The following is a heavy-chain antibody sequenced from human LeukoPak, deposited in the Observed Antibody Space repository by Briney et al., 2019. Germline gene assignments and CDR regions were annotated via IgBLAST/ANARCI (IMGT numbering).Heavy chain of an antibody. CDR3: ARTRYYYNSRSYGAPYYFDY. D-gene: IGHD3-10*01. CDR2: IYYSGNT. CDR1: GGSISSSSYY. Sequence: PSETLSLTCTVSGGSISSSSYYWGWIRQPPGKGLEWIGSIYYSGNTYYNPSLKSRVTISVDTSKNQFSLKLSSVIAADTAVYYCARTRYYYNSRSYGAPYYFDYWGQGTLVTVSS. J-gene: IGHJ4*02. V-gene: IGHV4-39*01.